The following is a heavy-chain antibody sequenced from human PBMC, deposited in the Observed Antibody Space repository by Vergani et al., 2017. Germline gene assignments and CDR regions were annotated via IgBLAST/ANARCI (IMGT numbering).Heavy chain of an antibody. CDR1: GFKFSDHY. Sequence: LEESGGGSVKPGGPLRLPCAASGFKFSDHYMSWIRQAPGKGLEWVSHISPGASTVSYTDSVTGRFTVSRDNTNNTLTLGMTTLRVENMAFFYCGKNPGISTTRHYYAMAVGGQGTTVTVSS. CDR3: GKNPGISTTRHYYAMAV. D-gene: IGHD1-14*01. J-gene: IGHJ6*02. CDR2: ISPGASTV. V-gene: IGHV3-11*04.